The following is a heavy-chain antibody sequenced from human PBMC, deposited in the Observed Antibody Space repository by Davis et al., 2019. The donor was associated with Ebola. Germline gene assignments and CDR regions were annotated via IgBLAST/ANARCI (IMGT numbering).Heavy chain of an antibody. CDR1: GGSISSYY. CDR2: IYTSGNT. Sequence: PSETLSLTCTVSGGSISSYYWNWIRQPAGKGLEWIGRIYTSGNTSYNPSVKSRVTMSVDTSKNQFSLELRSVTAADTAVYYCASQSLGYCSSTSCGPQFDRWGQGTLVTVSS. CDR3: ASQSLGYCSSTSCGPQFDR. D-gene: IGHD2-2*01. J-gene: IGHJ5*02. V-gene: IGHV4-4*07.